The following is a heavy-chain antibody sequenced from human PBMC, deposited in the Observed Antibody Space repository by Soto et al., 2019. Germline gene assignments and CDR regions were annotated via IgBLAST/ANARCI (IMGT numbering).Heavy chain of an antibody. CDR2: IYYSGST. D-gene: IGHD4-17*01. V-gene: IGHV4-59*01. CDR3: AGDTAGGYGFDY. Sequence: PSETLSLTCTVSGGSISSYYWGWIRQPPGKGLEWIGYIYYSGSTNYNPSLKSRVTISVDTSKNQFSLKLSSVTAADTAVYYCAGDTAGGYGFDYWGQGTLVTVSS. CDR1: GGSISSYY. J-gene: IGHJ4*02.